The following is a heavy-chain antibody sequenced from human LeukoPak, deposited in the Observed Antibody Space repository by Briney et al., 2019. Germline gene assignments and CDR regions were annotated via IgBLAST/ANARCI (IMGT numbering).Heavy chain of an antibody. Sequence: PGGSLRLSCAVSRFTFSNYWMSWARQAPGKGLEWGSNINQDGGEKYYVDSVKGRFTISRDNSKNSLYLQMNSLRVEDTAVYYCARVPTENWHGISPIWGQGTKVTVSS. D-gene: IGHD3-9*01. CDR2: INQDGGEK. J-gene: IGHJ3*02. CDR3: ARVPTENWHGISPI. CDR1: RFTFSNYW. V-gene: IGHV3-7*01.